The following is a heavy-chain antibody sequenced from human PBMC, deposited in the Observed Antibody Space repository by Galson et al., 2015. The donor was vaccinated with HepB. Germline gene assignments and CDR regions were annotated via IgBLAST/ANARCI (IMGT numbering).Heavy chain of an antibody. Sequence: TQTLTLTCSLSGLSISASGEGVGWIRQPPGKALEWLSLIYWDDTKRYRPSLENRLTITKDTSKNQVVLTMTNMDPVDTGTYYCAKLGNSFFEYWGQGTPVTVSS. CDR2: IYWDDTK. V-gene: IGHV2-5*02. D-gene: IGHD4-23*01. J-gene: IGHJ4*02. CDR1: GLSISASGEG. CDR3: AKLGNSFFEY.